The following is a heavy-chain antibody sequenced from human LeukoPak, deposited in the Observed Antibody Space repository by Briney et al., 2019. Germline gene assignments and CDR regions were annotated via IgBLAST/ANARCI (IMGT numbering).Heavy chain of an antibody. Sequence: ASVKVSCKASGGTLSTYGITWVRQAPGQGLEWMGRIIPILDLANYAQKFQGRVTITADKSTRTVYMGLSTLTSDDTAVYYCARDGGWLQTQNHYYYHGMDVWGQGTTVTVSS. J-gene: IGHJ6*02. V-gene: IGHV1-69*04. CDR1: GGTLSTYG. D-gene: IGHD5-24*01. CDR3: ARDGGWLQTQNHYYYHGMDV. CDR2: IIPILDLA.